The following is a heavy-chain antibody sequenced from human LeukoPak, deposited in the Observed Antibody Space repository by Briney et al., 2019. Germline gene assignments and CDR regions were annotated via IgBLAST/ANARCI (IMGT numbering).Heavy chain of an antibody. Sequence: SQTLSLTCAISGDSVPSNSAAWNWIRQSPSRGLEWLGRTYYRSRWYNDYAVSVKSRITVNPDTSKNQFSLHLNSVTPDDTAVYYCARSVDGTLDYWGQGTLVTVSS. CDR3: ARSVDGTLDY. CDR2: TYYRSRWYN. CDR1: GDSVPSNSAA. D-gene: IGHD1-1*01. J-gene: IGHJ4*02. V-gene: IGHV6-1*01.